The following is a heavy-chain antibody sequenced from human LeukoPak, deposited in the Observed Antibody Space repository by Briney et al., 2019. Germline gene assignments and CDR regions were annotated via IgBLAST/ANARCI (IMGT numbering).Heavy chain of an antibody. D-gene: IGHD3-3*01. CDR1: GFTFSSYA. CDR3: AKDLSYYDFWSGDTSWFDP. CDR2: ISGSGGST. V-gene: IGHV3-23*01. J-gene: IGHJ5*02. Sequence: GGSLRLSCAASGFTFSSYAMSWVRQAPGKGLEWVSAISGSGGSTYYADSVKGRFTISRDNSKNTLYLQMNSPRAEDTAVYYCAKDLSYYDFWSGDTSWFDPWGQGTLVTVSS.